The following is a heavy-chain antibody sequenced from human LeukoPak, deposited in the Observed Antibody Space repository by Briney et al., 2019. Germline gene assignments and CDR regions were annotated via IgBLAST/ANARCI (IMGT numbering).Heavy chain of an antibody. CDR2: IYHSGST. V-gene: IGHV4-4*02. Sequence: GSLRLSCAASGFTFSSYAMSWVRQPPGKGLEWIGEIYHSGSTNYNPSLKSRVTISVDKSKNQFSLKLSSVTAADTAVYYCARENYGGNSHDYWGQGTLVTVSS. D-gene: IGHD4-23*01. J-gene: IGHJ4*02. CDR1: GFTFSSYAM. CDR3: ARENYGGNSHDY.